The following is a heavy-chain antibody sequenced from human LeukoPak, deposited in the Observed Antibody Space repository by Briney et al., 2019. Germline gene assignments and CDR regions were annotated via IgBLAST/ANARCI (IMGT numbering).Heavy chain of an antibody. CDR1: GGSISSGSYY. CDR3: ARGYYDFWGGYAHYFDY. D-gene: IGHD3-3*01. CDR2: IYTSGST. V-gene: IGHV4-61*02. J-gene: IGHJ4*02. Sequence: SETLSLTCTVSGGSISSGSYYWSWIRQPAGKGLEWIGRIYTSGSTNYNPSLKSRVTISVDKSKNQFSLKLSSVTAADTAVYYCARGYYDFWGGYAHYFDYWGQGTLVTVSS.